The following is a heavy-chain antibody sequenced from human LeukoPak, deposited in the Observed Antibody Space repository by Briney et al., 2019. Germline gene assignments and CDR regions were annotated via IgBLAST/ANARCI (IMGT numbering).Heavy chain of an antibody. V-gene: IGHV4-4*07. D-gene: IGHD6-19*01. Sequence: SETLSLLCSVSGHLQWSYHESWMPGPAERALVWFGHIYPSGSTNYNPSLKSRVTMSVDTSKNQFSLKLSSVTAADTAVYYCATSGYSSGRPFDYWGQGTPVTVSS. J-gene: IGHJ4*02. CDR1: GHLQWSYH. CDR3: ATSGYSSGRPFDY. CDR2: IYPSGST.